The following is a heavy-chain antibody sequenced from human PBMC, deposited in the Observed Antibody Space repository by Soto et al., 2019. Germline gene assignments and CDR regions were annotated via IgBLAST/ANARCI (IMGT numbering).Heavy chain of an antibody. J-gene: IGHJ3*02. CDR3: ARHIVELRYFDWLLSPDAFDI. CDR1: GASIGSYY. D-gene: IGHD3-9*01. V-gene: IGHV4-59*08. CDR2: IYYSGST. Sequence: SETLSLACTGIGASIGSYYWSWTPQPPAEGLEWIGYIYYSGSTNYNPSLKSRVTISVDTSKNQFSLKLSSVTAADTAVYYCARHIVELRYFDWLLSPDAFDIWGQGTMVT.